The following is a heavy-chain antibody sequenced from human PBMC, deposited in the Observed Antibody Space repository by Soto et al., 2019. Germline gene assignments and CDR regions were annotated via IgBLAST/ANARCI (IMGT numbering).Heavy chain of an antibody. Sequence: ASVKVSCKVSGHRLTELSMHWVRQAPGKGLEWMGGFDPEDGETIYAQKFQGRVTMTEDTSTDTAYMELSSLRSEDTAVYYCAAGGTRWLHSPFDYWGQGTLVTVSS. CDR1: GHRLTELS. V-gene: IGHV1-24*01. CDR3: AAGGTRWLHSPFDY. J-gene: IGHJ4*02. CDR2: FDPEDGET. D-gene: IGHD5-12*01.